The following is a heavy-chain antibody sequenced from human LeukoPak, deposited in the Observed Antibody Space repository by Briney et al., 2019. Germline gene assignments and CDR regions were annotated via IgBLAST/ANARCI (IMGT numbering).Heavy chain of an antibody. CDR3: ARGVIAAAPLPS. CDR1: GFTFSDYY. V-gene: IGHV3-11*06. Sequence: GGSLRLSCAASGFTFSDYYMSWVRQAPGKGLEWISYISSSSSYIYYADSVKGRFTISRDNAKNSLYLQMNSLRAEDTAVYYCARGVIAAAPLPSWGQGTMVTVSS. D-gene: IGHD6-13*01. CDR2: ISSSSSYI. J-gene: IGHJ3*01.